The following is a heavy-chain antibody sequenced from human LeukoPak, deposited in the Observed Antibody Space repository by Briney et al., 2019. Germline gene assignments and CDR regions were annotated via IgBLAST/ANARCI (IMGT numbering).Heavy chain of an antibody. D-gene: IGHD5-12*01. CDR1: GGSISSSSYY. V-gene: IGHV4-39*01. CDR3: ARKGHSGYDNS. Sequence: PSETLSLTCAVSGGSISSSSYYWGWVRQPPGKRLERIGTIYYSGRTYYNPSLKSRVSISMDTSKNQLSLKLSSVTAADTAVYYCARKGHSGYDNSWGQGTLVTVSS. CDR2: IYYSGRT. J-gene: IGHJ4*02.